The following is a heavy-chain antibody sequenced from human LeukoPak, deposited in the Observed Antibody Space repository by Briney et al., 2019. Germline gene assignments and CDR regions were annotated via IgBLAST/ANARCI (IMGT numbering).Heavy chain of an antibody. D-gene: IGHD2-15*01. CDR1: GYTFTRYH. Sequence: GASVKVSCKASGYTFTRYHMHWVRQAPGQGPEWMGIINPNGGSTSHAQKFQGRVTMTRDMSTSTVYMELSSLRFEDTAVYYCARLSVAFDYWGQGTLVTVSS. CDR3: ARLSVAFDY. CDR2: INPNGGST. J-gene: IGHJ4*02. V-gene: IGHV1-46*01.